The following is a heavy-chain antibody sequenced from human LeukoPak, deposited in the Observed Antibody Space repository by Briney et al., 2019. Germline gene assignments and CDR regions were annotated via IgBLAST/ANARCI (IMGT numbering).Heavy chain of an antibody. CDR1: GYSSTNYG. CDR3: ARDVGITVADSFDP. J-gene: IGHJ5*02. Sequence: ASVKVSCKASGYSSTNYGISWVRQAPGQGLEWMGWIHIYRGNTNYAQKFQGRVTMATDTSTSTVYMEVRGLRSDDTAMYYCARDVGITVADSFDPWGQGTLVTVSS. V-gene: IGHV1-18*01. D-gene: IGHD6-13*01. CDR2: IHIYRGNT.